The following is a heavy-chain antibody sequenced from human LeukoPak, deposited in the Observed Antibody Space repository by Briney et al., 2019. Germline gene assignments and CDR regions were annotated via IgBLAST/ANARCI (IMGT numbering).Heavy chain of an antibody. CDR1: GYTLTNHY. CDR2: IHPSGDRT. J-gene: IGHJ4*02. CDR3: ARVPEAGYNPDY. D-gene: IGHD5-24*01. Sequence: ASVKVSCKASGYTLTNHYMYWVRQAPGQGLEWMGIIHPSGDRTSYAQEFQGRVTMTSDTSTSTVYMELSSLRSEDTAVYYCARVPEAGYNPDYWGQGTLVTVSA. V-gene: IGHV1-46*01.